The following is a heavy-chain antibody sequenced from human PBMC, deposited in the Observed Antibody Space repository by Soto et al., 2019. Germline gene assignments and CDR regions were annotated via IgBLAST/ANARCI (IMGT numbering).Heavy chain of an antibody. D-gene: IGHD6-19*01. J-gene: IGHJ2*01. CDR1: GGSISSYY. V-gene: IGHV4-59*01. CDR3: ARGGYRAVATTDWYFDL. Sequence: QVQLQESGPGLVKPSETLSLTCTVSGGSISSYYWSWIRQPPGKGLEWIGYIYYSGSTNYNPSLMSRVTISVDTSKNQFSLKLSSVTAADTAVYYCARGGYRAVATTDWYFDLWGRGTLVTVSS. CDR2: IYYSGST.